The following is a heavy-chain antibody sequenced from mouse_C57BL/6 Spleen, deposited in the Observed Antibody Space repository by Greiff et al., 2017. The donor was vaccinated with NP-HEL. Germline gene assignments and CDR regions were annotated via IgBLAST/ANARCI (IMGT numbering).Heavy chain of an antibody. CDR1: GYAFSSSW. Sequence: VKVVESGPELVKPGASVKISCKASGYAFSSSWMNWVKQRPGQGLEWIGRIYPGGGDTNYNGKFKGKATLTADKSSSTAYMQLSSLTSEDSAVYCCARNGLDYFDYWGQGTTLTVSS. V-gene: IGHV1-82*01. CDR2: IYPGGGDT. D-gene: IGHD4-1*01. J-gene: IGHJ2*01. CDR3: ARNGLDYFDY.